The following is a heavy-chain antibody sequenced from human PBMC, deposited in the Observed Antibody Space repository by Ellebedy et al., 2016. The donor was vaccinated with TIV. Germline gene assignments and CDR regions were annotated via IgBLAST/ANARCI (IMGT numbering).Heavy chain of an antibody. V-gene: IGHV3-23*01. J-gene: IGHJ4*02. D-gene: IGHD3-10*01. CDR3: AKDYGSGSYLFDY. CDR2: ISGSGGST. Sequence: GESLKISCAASGFTFSSYAMRWVLPPPGKGLEWVSAISGSGGSTYYAASVKGRFTISRDNSKNTLYLQMNSLRAEDTAVYYCAKDYGSGSYLFDYWGQGTLVTVSS. CDR1: GFTFSSYA.